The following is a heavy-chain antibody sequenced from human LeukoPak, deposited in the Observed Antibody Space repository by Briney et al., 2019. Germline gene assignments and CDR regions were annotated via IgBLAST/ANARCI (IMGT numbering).Heavy chain of an antibody. CDR1: GGSFSGYY. CDR3: ARGPGYGQANFGY. D-gene: IGHD5-18*01. Sequence: PSETLSLTCAVYGGSFSGYYWSWIRQPPGMGLEWIGEINHSGSTNYNPSLKSRVTISVDTSKNQFSLKLSSVTAADTAVYYCARGPGYGQANFGYWGQGTLVTVSS. J-gene: IGHJ4*02. V-gene: IGHV4-34*01. CDR2: INHSGST.